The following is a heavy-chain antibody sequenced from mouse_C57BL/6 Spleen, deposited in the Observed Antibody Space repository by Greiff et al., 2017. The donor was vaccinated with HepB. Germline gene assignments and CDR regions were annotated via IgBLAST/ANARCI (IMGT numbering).Heavy chain of an antibody. CDR3: TREGANWDRYYAMDY. D-gene: IGHD4-1*01. V-gene: IGHV5-9-1*02. CDR1: GFTFSSYA. J-gene: IGHJ4*01. Sequence: EVKVVESGEGLVKPGGSLKLSCAASGFTFSSYAMSWVRQTPEKRLEWVAYISSGGDYIYYADTVKGRFTISRDNARNTLYLQMSSLKSEDTAMYYCTREGANWDRYYAMDYWGQGTSVTVSS. CDR2: ISSGGDYI.